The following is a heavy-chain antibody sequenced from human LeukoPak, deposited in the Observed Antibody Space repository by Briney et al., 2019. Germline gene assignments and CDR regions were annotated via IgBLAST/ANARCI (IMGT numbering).Heavy chain of an antibody. V-gene: IGHV4-4*08. CDR3: ARRTSASSKIDY. CDR1: GGSISSYY. Sequence: PSETLSITCAVSGGSISSYYWSWIRQPPGKGLEWIGYIHSSGSTNYNPSLKSRVTISVDTSKNQFSLRLSSVTAADTAVYYCARRTSASSKIDYWGQGTLVTVSS. J-gene: IGHJ4*02. CDR2: IHSSGST. D-gene: IGHD3-10*01.